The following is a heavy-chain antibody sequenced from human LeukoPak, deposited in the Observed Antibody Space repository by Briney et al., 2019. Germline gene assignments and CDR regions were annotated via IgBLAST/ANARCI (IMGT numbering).Heavy chain of an antibody. J-gene: IGHJ5*02. CDR3: ASLSSGSYNWFDP. CDR2: IYYSGST. V-gene: IGHV4-59*01. Sequence: PSATLSVTCTVSGGSISGSYWNWIRQPPGKGLEWIGYIYYSGSTNYNPSLKSRVTISVDTSKNQFSLKLSSVTAADTAVYYCASLSSGSYNWFDPWGRGTLVTVSS. CDR1: GGSISGSY. D-gene: IGHD1-26*01.